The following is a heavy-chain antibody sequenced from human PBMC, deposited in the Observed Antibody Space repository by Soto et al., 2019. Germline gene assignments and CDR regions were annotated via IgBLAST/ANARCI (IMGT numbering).Heavy chain of an antibody. J-gene: IGHJ4*02. Sequence: ASVKVSCKVSGYTLTELSMHWVRQAPGKGLEWMGGFDPEDGETIYAQKFQGRVTMTEDTSTDTAYMELSSLRSEDTAVYYCATFLVGMLSQPFDYWGQGTLVPVSS. V-gene: IGHV1-24*01. CDR2: FDPEDGET. CDR1: GYTLTELS. CDR3: ATFLVGMLSQPFDY. D-gene: IGHD2-8*01.